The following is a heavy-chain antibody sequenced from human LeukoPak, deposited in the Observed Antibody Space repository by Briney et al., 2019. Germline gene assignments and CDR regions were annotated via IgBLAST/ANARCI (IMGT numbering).Heavy chain of an antibody. CDR2: IYYSGST. D-gene: IGHD3-3*01. J-gene: IGHJ5*02. CDR3: ARVVPSYDFWSGYYYRWFDP. Sequence: PSQTLSLTCTVSGGSISSGGYYWSWIRQHPGKGLEWIGYIYYSGSTYYNPSLKSRVTISVDTSKNQSSLKLSSVTAADTAVYYCARVVPSYDFWSGYYYRWFDPWGQGTLVTVSS. V-gene: IGHV4-31*03. CDR1: GGSISSGGYY.